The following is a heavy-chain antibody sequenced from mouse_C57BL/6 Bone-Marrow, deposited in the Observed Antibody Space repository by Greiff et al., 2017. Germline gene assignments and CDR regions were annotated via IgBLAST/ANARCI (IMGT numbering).Heavy chain of an antibody. J-gene: IGHJ4*01. D-gene: IGHD1-1*01. CDR3: ARDKGRGYYGSSYAMDY. V-gene: IGHV5-4*01. Sequence: EVQLKESGGGLVKPGGSLKLSCAASGFTFSSYAMSWVRPTPEKRLEWVATISDGGSYTYYPDNVKGRFTISRDNAKNNLYLQMSQLKSEDTAMYYGARDKGRGYYGSSYAMDYWGQGTSVTVSS. CDR1: GFTFSSYA. CDR2: ISDGGSYT.